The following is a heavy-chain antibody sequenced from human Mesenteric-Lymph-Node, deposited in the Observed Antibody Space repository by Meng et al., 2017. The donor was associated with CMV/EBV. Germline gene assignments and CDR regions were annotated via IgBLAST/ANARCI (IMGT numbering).Heavy chain of an antibody. V-gene: IGHV3-48*03. CDR1: GFMFSNYE. J-gene: IGHJ6*02. D-gene: IGHD1-1*01. Sequence: GGSLRLSCAASGFMFSNYEMNWVRQAPGKGLEWVSYISTSGYTVSYEDSVKGRFTISRDNAQNSLFLQMNSLRADDTAVYYCARDRGTAVGEDGLDVWGQGTTVTVSS. CDR3: ARDRGTAVGEDGLDV. CDR2: ISTSGYTV.